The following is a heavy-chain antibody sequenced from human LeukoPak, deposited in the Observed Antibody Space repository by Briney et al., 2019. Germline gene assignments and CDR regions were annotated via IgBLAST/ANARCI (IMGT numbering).Heavy chain of an antibody. CDR1: GGSISSGGYY. V-gene: IGHV4-31*03. J-gene: IGHJ2*01. D-gene: IGHD3-22*01. CDR3: ARDCPYYDSSGGPYWYFDL. CDR2: IYYSGST. Sequence: SQTLSLTCTVSGGSISSGGYYWSWIRQHPGKGLEWIGYIYYSGSTYYNPSLKSRVTISVDTSKNQFSLKLSSVTAADTAVYYCARDCPYYDSSGGPYWYFDLWGRGTLVTVSS.